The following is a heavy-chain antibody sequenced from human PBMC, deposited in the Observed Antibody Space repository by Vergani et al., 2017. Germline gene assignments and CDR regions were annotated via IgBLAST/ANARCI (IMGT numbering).Heavy chain of an antibody. J-gene: IGHJ3*02. V-gene: IGHV4-34*01. CDR1: GGSFSGYY. Sequence: QVQLQQWGAGLLKPSETLSLTCAVYGGSFSGYYWSWIRQPPGKGLEWIEEINHSGSTNYNPSLKSRVTISVDTSKNQLSLKLSSVTAADTAVYYCALRITMLVAIQNPDAFDIWSQGTMVTVSS. D-gene: IGHD3-22*01. CDR3: ALRITMLVAIQNPDAFDI. CDR2: INHSGST.